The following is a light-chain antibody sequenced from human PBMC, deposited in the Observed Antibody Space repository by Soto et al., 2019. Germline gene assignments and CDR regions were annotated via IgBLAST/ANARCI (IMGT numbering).Light chain of an antibody. J-gene: IGKJ5*01. V-gene: IGKV4-1*01. Sequence: DIVMTQSPDSLAVSLGERATINCKSSQSIFYSSNNKNFLAWYQQKPGQPPKMLIYWASTRESGVPDRFSGSESGTDFTLTISSLQAEDVAVYYCQQYYETPGTFGQGTRLEIK. CDR1: QSIFYSSNNKNF. CDR3: QQYYETPGT. CDR2: WAS.